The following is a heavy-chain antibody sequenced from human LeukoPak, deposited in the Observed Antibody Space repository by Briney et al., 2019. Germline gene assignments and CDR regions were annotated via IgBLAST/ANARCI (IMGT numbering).Heavy chain of an antibody. V-gene: IGHV1-69*06. D-gene: IGHD3-3*01. Sequence: GSSVKVSCKASGGTFSSYAISWVRQAPGQGLEWMGGIIPIFGTANYAQKFQGRVTITADKSTSTAYMELRSLRSDDTAVYYCGRVPSTLFDFWSGFLIDYWGQGTLVTVSS. CDR1: GGTFSSYA. J-gene: IGHJ4*02. CDR2: IIPIFGTA. CDR3: GRVPSTLFDFWSGFLIDY.